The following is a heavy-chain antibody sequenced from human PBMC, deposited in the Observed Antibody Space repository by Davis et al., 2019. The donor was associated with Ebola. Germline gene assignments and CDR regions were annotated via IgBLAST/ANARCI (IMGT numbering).Heavy chain of an antibody. Sequence: GESLKISCAASGFVFSSYVMSWVRRAPGTGLEWVSTLGLSADTYYADPVKGRFTISRDNSKNTLYLQMNSLKGEDTAVHYCARTYSSAWFFPVDFWGQGTLVTVSS. D-gene: IGHD6-19*01. V-gene: IGHV3-23*01. CDR3: ARTYSSAWFFPVDF. CDR1: GFVFSSYV. J-gene: IGHJ4*02. CDR2: LGLSADT.